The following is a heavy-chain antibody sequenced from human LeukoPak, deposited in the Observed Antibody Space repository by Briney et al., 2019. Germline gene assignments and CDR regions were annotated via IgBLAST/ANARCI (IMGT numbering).Heavy chain of an antibody. V-gene: IGHV3-21*01. CDR1: GFTFSSYS. CDR2: ISSSSSYI. D-gene: IGHD3-22*01. J-gene: IGHJ1*01. Sequence: SGGSLRLSCAASGFTFSSYSMNWVRQAPGKGLELVSSISSSSSYIYYADSVKGRFTISRDNAKNSLYLQMNSLRAEDTAVYYCARDSAADYYDTRRGPYFQHWGQGTLVTVSS. CDR3: ARDSAADYYDTRRGPYFQH.